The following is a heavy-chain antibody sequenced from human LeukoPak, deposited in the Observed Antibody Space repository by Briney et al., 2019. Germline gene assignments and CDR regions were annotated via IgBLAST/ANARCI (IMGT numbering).Heavy chain of an antibody. CDR1: GFTFDDYG. J-gene: IGHJ4*02. V-gene: IGHV3-20*04. D-gene: IGHD6-13*01. CDR3: ARDPWGIASSRLFDY. Sequence: GGSLRLSCAASGFTFDDYGMSWVRQAPGKGLEWVSGINLNGGSTGYADSVKGRSTISRDNAKSSLYLQMNSLRAEDTALYYCARDPWGIASSRLFDYWGQGTLVTVSS. CDR2: INLNGGST.